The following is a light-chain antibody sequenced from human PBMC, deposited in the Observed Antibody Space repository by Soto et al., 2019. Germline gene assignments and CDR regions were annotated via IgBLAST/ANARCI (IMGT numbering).Light chain of an antibody. CDR2: GTS. CDR1: QSVSSYY. Sequence: EIVMTQSPATLSVSPVERATLSCRASQSVSSYYLAWYQQKPGQAPRLLIYGTSNRATGIPDRFSGSGSGTDFTLTISRLEPEDFAVYYCQQYGSSGTFGQGTKVDIK. J-gene: IGKJ1*01. V-gene: IGKV3-20*01. CDR3: QQYGSSGT.